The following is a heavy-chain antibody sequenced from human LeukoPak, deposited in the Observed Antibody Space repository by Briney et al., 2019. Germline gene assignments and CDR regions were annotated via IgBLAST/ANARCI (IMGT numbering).Heavy chain of an antibody. J-gene: IGHJ4*02. V-gene: IGHV3-23*01. CDR3: ARSIELWPYYFDY. CDR1: GFTFTIYA. D-gene: IGHD5-18*01. CDR2: ISGWGGST. Sequence: GGSLRLSCPASGFTFTIYAMSWVRQAPGKGLEWVSAISGWGGSTYYADSVKGRFTISRDNSKNTLYLQMNSLRAEDTAVYYCARSIELWPYYFDYWGQGTLVTVSS.